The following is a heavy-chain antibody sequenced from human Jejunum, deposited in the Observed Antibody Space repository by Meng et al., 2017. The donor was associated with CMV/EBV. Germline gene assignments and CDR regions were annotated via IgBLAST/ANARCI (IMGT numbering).Heavy chain of an antibody. CDR2: INHSGSA. CDR3: ARKYCGSSNCYPFDY. D-gene: IGHD2-2*01. Sequence: YGGSFSGYYWSCIRQSPGQGLEWIGQINHSGSASYNPSLRRRVTISEDTSKNQFSLRLTSVTAADTAIYYCARKYCGSSNCYPFDYWGQGELVTVSS. CDR1: GGSFSGYY. V-gene: IGHV4-34*01. J-gene: IGHJ4*02.